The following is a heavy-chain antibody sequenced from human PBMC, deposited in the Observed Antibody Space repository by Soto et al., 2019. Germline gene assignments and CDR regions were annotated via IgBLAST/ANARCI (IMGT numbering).Heavy chain of an antibody. CDR3: TRDGDFYGLDV. Sequence: EVQLVESGGGFVQPGRSLRLSCTFSGFTSDDFALTWVRQAPGKGLEWLGLVRSKTYDGAAEYAASVKGRFTISRDESTSTAFLQMNRLKTEDTAVYYCTRDGDFYGLDVWGQGTTVTVSS. CDR2: VRSKTYDGAA. D-gene: IGHD3-3*01. CDR1: GFTSDDFA. V-gene: IGHV3-49*04. J-gene: IGHJ6*02.